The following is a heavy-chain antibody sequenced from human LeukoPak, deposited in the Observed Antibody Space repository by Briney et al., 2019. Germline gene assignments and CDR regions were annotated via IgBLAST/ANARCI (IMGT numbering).Heavy chain of an antibody. CDR2: ISSSSSYI. V-gene: IGHV3-21*01. D-gene: IGHD2-21*02. J-gene: IGHJ4*02. Sequence: GGSLRLSCAASGFTFSSYSMNWVRQAPGKGLEWVSSISSSSSYIYYADSVKGRFTISRDNAKNSLYLQMNSLRAEDTAVYYCATCGGGDCYSFGYWGQGTLVTVSS. CDR3: ATCGGGDCYSFGY. CDR1: GFTFSSYS.